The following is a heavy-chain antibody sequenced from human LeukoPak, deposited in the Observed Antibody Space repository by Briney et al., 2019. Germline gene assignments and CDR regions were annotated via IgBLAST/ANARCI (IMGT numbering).Heavy chain of an antibody. CDR1: GGSIRSSLYY. J-gene: IGHJ4*02. D-gene: IGHD3-10*01. CDR3: ARLLWFGESPLFHY. V-gene: IGHV4-39*01. Sequence: SETLSLTCTVSGGSIRSSLYYWAWIRQTPGKGLEWIGSIDYSGSTNYNPSLKSRATIFVDTSKNQFSLKLSSLTAADTAVYYCARLLWFGESPLFHYWGQGTLVTVSS. CDR2: IDYSGST.